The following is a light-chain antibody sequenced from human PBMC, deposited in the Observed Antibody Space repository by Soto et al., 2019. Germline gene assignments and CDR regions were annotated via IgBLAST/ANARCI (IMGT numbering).Light chain of an antibody. J-gene: IGLJ2*01. CDR3: AAWDDSSVV. CDR2: SNN. V-gene: IGLV1-44*01. Sequence: QSVLTQPPSASGTPGQRVTISCSGSSSDIGSNTVNWYQQLPGTAPTLLIYSNNQRPSGVPDRCSGSKSGTSASLAISGLESEDEADYYCAAWDDSSVVFGGGTKLTVL. CDR1: SSDIGSNT.